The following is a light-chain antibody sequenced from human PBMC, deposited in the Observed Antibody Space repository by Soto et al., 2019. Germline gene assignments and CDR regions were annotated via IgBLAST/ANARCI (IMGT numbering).Light chain of an antibody. J-gene: IGKJ5*01. CDR2: DAS. Sequence: EIVMTQSPVTLSVSPGARATLSCRASQTVNSNVAWYQQKPGQAPRLLIYDASNRAAGIPARFSGSGSGTDFTLTISSLEPEDFAIYYCQQRQYWPPITFGQGTRLEIK. CDR3: QQRQYWPPIT. CDR1: QTVNSN. V-gene: IGKV3-11*01.